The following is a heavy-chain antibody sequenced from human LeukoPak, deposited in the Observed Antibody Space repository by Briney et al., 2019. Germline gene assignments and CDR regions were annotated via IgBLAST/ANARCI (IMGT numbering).Heavy chain of an antibody. CDR1: GFTFSDYY. D-gene: IGHD3-3*01. CDR2: ISSSGSTI. V-gene: IGHV3-11*01. CDR3: KTDFHFLKWLLLDLYYYKGG. Sequence: GGSLRLSCAASGFTFSDYYMSWIRQAPGKGLEWVSYISSSGSTIYYADSVKGRFTISRDNAKNSLYLQMNSLRAEDTAVYYCKTDFHFLKWLLLDLYYYKGGLGKRTTVTVSS. J-gene: IGHJ6*03.